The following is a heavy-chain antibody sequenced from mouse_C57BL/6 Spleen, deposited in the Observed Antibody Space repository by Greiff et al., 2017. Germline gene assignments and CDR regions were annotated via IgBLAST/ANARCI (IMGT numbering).Heavy chain of an antibody. CDR3: ARYDYGRYFDV. CDR1: GYTFTDYY. V-gene: IGHV1-26*01. D-gene: IGHD2-4*01. Sequence: EVQLQQSGPELVKPGASVKISCKASGYTFTDYYMNWVKQSHGKSLEWIGDINPNNGGTSYNQKFKGKATLTVDKSSSTAYMELRSLTSADSAVYYCARYDYGRYFDVWGTGITVTVS. J-gene: IGHJ1*03. CDR2: INPNNGGT.